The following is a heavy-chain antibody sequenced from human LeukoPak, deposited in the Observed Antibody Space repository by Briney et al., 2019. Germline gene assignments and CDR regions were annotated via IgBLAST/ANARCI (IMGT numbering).Heavy chain of an antibody. CDR1: GFTFYNHA. Sequence: GGSLRLSCAASGFTFYNHAMAWVCQAHGKGPEWVSSIINTGTATYYADSVKGRFTISRDNSRNTLVLQMNSLRAEDTALYYCANDRAYLRRGFDSWGQGTLVTVSS. D-gene: IGHD3-10*02. V-gene: IGHV3-23*05. J-gene: IGHJ4*02. CDR2: IINTGTAT. CDR3: ANDRAYLRRGFDS.